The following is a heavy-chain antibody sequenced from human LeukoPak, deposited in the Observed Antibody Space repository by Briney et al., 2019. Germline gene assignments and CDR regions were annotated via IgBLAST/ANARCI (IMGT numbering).Heavy chain of an antibody. CDR2: INPNSGGT. CDR1: GYTFTGYY. V-gene: IGHV1-2*02. J-gene: IGHJ5*02. CDR3: ARDPRGCSGDSCYHNWFDP. Sequence: GGSLRLSCAASGYTFTGYYMHWVRQAPGQGLEWMGWINPNSGGTNYAQKFQGRVTMTRDTSISTAYMELSRLRSDDTAVYYCARDPRGCSGDSCYHNWFDPWGQGTLVTVSS. D-gene: IGHD2-15*01.